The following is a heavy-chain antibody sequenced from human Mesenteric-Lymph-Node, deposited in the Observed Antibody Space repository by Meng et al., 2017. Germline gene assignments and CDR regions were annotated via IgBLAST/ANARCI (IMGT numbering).Heavy chain of an antibody. V-gene: IGHV3-74*01. D-gene: IGHD5-18*01. J-gene: IGHJ4*02. CDR1: GFTFSSYW. CDR2: INSDGSIT. Sequence: VELVESGGGLVQPGGSLGLSCAASGFTFSSYWMHWVRQGPGKGLVWVSRINSDGSITTYADSVKGRFTISRDNAKNTLYLQMNSLRAEDTAVYYCAAAMGSFWGQGTLVTVSS. CDR3: AAAMGSF.